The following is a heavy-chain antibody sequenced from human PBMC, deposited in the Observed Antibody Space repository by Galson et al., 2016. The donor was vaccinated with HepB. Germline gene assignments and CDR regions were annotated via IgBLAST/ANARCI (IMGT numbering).Heavy chain of an antibody. V-gene: IGHV3-23*01. D-gene: IGHD1-1*01. Sequence: SLRLSCAASGFVFSNFGLSWVRQAPGKGLEWVASISPRRTTYYSDSVQGRFTISRDNSKNTLYLQMNGLRAEDTAVYYCAKERLVRRIFDHWGQGTLLTVSS. CDR2: ISPRRTT. J-gene: IGHJ4*02. CDR3: AKERLVRRIFDH. CDR1: GFVFSNFG.